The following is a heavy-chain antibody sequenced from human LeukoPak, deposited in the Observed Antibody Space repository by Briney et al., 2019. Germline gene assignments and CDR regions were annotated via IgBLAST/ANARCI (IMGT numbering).Heavy chain of an antibody. CDR3: ARGGVSAGAARLLGWYFDL. V-gene: IGHV1-69*01. J-gene: IGHJ2*01. D-gene: IGHD1-26*01. CDR2: IIPIFGTA. CDR1: GGTFSSYA. Sequence: ASVKVSCKASGGTFSSYAISWVRQAPGQGLEWMGWIIPIFGTANYAQKFQGRVTITADQSTSTAYMELSSLRSEDTAVYYCARGGVSAGAARLLGWYFDLWGRGTLVTVSS.